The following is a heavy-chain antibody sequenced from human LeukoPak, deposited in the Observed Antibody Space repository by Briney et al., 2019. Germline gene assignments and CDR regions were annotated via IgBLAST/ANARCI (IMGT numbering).Heavy chain of an antibody. D-gene: IGHD2-15*01. V-gene: IGHV4-4*07. CDR3: ARGSSGYCSAASCFRPEDAFGI. Sequence: SETLSLTCTVSGGSISNYFWGWLRQPAGKGLEWVGRLSASGTTNYNPSLRSRVTIAVDTSNNQLSLRVSSVTAADTAVYYCARGSSGYCSAASCFRPEDAFGIWGQGTVVTVS. J-gene: IGHJ3*02. CDR2: LSASGTT. CDR1: GGSISNYF.